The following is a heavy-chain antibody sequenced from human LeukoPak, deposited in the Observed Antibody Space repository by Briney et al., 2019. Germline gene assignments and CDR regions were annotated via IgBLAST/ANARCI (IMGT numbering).Heavy chain of an antibody. CDR3: ARGLGGYSYADLFDY. J-gene: IGHJ4*02. Sequence: ASVKVSCKASGYTFTGYYMHWVRQAPGQGLEWMGWINPNSGGTNYAQKYHVRVTMTRDTSISTAYMELSRLRSDDTAVYYCARGLGGYSYADLFDYWGQGTLVTVSS. CDR2: INPNSGGT. CDR1: GYTFTGYY. V-gene: IGHV1-2*02. D-gene: IGHD5-18*01.